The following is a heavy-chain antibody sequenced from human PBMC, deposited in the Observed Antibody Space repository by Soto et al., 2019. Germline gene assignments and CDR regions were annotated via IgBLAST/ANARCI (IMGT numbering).Heavy chain of an antibody. CDR2: LYHIGST. Sequence: PSETLSLTCTVSGYSISSGNYWAWIRQPPGRGLEWIGSLYHIGSTHYNTSLKSRVTISVDTSKNHFSLELSSVTAADTAIYYCRSSTSCYDESCVDVWGQGTMITVSS. D-gene: IGHD2-2*01. V-gene: IGHV4-38-2*02. CDR1: GYSISSGNY. J-gene: IGHJ6*02. CDR3: RSSTSCYDESCVDV.